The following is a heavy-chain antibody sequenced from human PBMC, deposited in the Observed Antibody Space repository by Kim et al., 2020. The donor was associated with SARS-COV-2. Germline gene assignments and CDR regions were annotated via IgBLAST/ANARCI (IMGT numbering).Heavy chain of an antibody. D-gene: IGHD3-22*01. CDR2: INHSGST. CDR3: ERGGAITKIVVVIAPYYYYGMDV. V-gene: IGHV4-34*01. Sequence: SETLSLTFAVYGGSFSGYYWSWIRQPPGKGLEWIGEINHSGSTNYNPSLKSRVTISVDTSKNQFSLKLSSVTAADTAMYYCERGGAITKIVVVIAPYYYYGMDVWGQGSTVTVSS. J-gene: IGHJ6*02. CDR1: GGSFSGYY.